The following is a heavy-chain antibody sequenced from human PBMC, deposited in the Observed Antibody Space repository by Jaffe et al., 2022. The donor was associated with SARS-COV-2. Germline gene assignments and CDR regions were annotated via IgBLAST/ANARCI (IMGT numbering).Heavy chain of an antibody. D-gene: IGHD3-9*01. Sequence: QVQLVESGGGVVQPGRSLRLSCAASGFTFSSYGMHWVRQAPGKGLEWVAVIWYDGSNKYYADSVKGRFTISRDNSKNTLYLQMNSLRAEDTAVYYCARDGRYFDWLLYYYGMDVWGQGTTVTVSS. CDR3: ARDGRYFDWLLYYYGMDV. V-gene: IGHV3-33*01. CDR2: IWYDGSNK. CDR1: GFTFSSYG. J-gene: IGHJ6*02.